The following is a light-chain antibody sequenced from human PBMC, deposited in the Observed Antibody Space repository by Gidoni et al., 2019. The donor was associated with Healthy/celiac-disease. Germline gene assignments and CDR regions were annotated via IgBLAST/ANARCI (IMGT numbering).Light chain of an antibody. CDR1: QDISNY. J-gene: IGKJ3*01. V-gene: IGKV1-33*01. CDR3: QQYDNLPLT. CDR2: DAS. Sequence: DIHMTQSPSSLSASVGDRVTITCQASQDISNYLNWYQQKPGKAPKLLIYDASNLETGVPSRFSGSGSGTDFTFTISSLQPEDIATYYCQQYDNLPLTFXPXTKVDIK.